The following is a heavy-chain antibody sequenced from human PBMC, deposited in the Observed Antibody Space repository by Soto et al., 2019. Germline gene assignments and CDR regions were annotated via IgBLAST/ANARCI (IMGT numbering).Heavy chain of an antibody. CDR2: IYYSGSS. J-gene: IGHJ6*02. CDR3: ARGPKNWNYAHGMDV. Sequence: SETLSLTCTVSGGSISSGDYYWSWIRQPPGKGLEWIGYIYYSGSSYYNPSLKSRVTISVDTSKNQFSLKLSSVTAADTAVYYCARGPKNWNYAHGMDVWGQGTTVTVSS. V-gene: IGHV4-30-4*01. CDR1: GGSISSGDYY. D-gene: IGHD1-7*01.